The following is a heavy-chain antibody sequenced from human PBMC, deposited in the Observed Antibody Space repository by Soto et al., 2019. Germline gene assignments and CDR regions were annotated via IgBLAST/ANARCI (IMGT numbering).Heavy chain of an antibody. CDR2: ISAYNGNT. V-gene: IGHV1-18*01. Sequence: ASVKVSCKASGYTFTGYGISWVRQAPGQGLEWMGWISAYNGNTNYAQKLQGRVTMITDTSTSTAYMGLRSLRSDDTAVYYCARVDLYSSGWYYFDYWGQGTLVTVS. D-gene: IGHD6-19*01. J-gene: IGHJ4*02. CDR3: ARVDLYSSGWYYFDY. CDR1: GYTFTGYG.